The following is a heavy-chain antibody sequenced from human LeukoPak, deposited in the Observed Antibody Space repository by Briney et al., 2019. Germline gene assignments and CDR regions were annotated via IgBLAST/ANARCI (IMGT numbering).Heavy chain of an antibody. CDR3: ARDTLPRQGYYDSSGNPSAFDI. V-gene: IGHV1-69*13. D-gene: IGHD3-22*01. Sequence: SVKVSCKASGGTFSSYAISWVRQAPGQGLEWMGGVIPIFGTANYAQKFQGRVTITADESTSTAYMELSSLRSEDTAVYYCARDTLPRQGYYDSSGNPSAFDIWGQGTMVTVSS. CDR2: VIPIFGTA. J-gene: IGHJ3*02. CDR1: GGTFSSYA.